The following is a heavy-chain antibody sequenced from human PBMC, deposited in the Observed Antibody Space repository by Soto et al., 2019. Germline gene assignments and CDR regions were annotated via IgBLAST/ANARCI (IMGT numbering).Heavy chain of an antibody. J-gene: IGHJ4*02. CDR3: VRAPIAVAGTPYFDY. V-gene: IGHV3-53*01. D-gene: IGHD6-19*01. CDR2: IYSGGST. Sequence: GGSLRLSCAASGFTVSSNYMSWVRQAPGKGLEWVSVIYSGGSTYYADSVKGRFTISRDNSKNTLYLQMNSLRAEDTAVYYCVRAPIAVAGTPYFDYWGQGTLVTVSS. CDR1: GFTVSSNY.